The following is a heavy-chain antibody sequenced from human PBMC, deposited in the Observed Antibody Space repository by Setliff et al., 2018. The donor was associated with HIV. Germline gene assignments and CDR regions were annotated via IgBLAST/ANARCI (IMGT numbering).Heavy chain of an antibody. Sequence: GGSPRLSCAASGFTFSTSWMTWVRQAPGQGLEWVANIKGDGSAEYYVDSAKGRFTISRDNAKNSLYLQMNSLRAEDTAIYYCASSRPPDDSSGFLDHWGQGTLVTVSS. V-gene: IGHV3-7*03. CDR2: IKGDGSAE. D-gene: IGHD3-22*01. CDR1: GFTFSTSW. CDR3: ASSRPPDDSSGFLDH. J-gene: IGHJ4*02.